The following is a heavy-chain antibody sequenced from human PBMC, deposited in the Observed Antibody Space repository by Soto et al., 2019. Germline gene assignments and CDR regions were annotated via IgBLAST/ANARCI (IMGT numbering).Heavy chain of an antibody. V-gene: IGHV4-34*01. CDR3: ARVGLAAAGAPDY. CDR1: CGSFSGYY. D-gene: IGHD6-13*01. J-gene: IGHJ4*02. Sequence: SETLSLTCAVYCGSFSGYYWSWIRQPPGKGLEWIGEINHSGSTNYNPSLKSRVTISVDTSKNQFSLKLSSVTAADTAVYYCARVGLAAAGAPDYWGQGTLVTVSS. CDR2: INHSGST.